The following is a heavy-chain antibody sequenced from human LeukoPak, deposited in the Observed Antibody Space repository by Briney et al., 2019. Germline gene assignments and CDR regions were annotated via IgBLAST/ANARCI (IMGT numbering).Heavy chain of an antibody. Sequence: GVSLRHSCAASGLSFSTYDMSWVRQAPGKGLEWVSALSRSGAGTYYADSVKGRFTISRDNSKNTLYLQMNSLRAEDTAVYYCAELGITMIGGVWGKGTTVTISS. J-gene: IGHJ6*04. CDR2: LSRSGAGT. CDR3: AELGITMIGGV. CDR1: GLSFSTYD. V-gene: IGHV3-23*01. D-gene: IGHD3-10*02.